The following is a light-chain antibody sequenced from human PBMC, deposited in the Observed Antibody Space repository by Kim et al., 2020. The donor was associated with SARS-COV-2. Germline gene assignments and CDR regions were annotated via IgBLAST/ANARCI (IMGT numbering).Light chain of an antibody. CDR3: QQYNKWPPIT. Sequence: EIVMTQSLATLSVSPGERATLSCRASQSVSSNLAWYQQKPGQAPTLLMYGASIRATGIPARFSGSGSGTEFTLTISSLQSEDFALYYCQQYNKWPPITFGQGTRLEIK. V-gene: IGKV3-15*01. J-gene: IGKJ5*01. CDR1: QSVSSN. CDR2: GAS.